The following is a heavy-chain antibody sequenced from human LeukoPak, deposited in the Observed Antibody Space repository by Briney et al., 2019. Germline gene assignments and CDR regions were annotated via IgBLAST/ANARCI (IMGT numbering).Heavy chain of an antibody. CDR2: ISYDGSNK. V-gene: IGHV3-30*18. CDR3: AKEETYYDFWSGYLNYFDY. Sequence: GGSLRLSCAASGFTFSSYGMHWVRQAPGKGLEWVAVISYDGSNKYYADSVKGRFTISRDNSKNTLYLQMNSLRAEDTAVYYCAKEETYYDFWSGYLNYFDYWGQGTLVTVSS. CDR1: GFTFSSYG. D-gene: IGHD3-3*01. J-gene: IGHJ4*02.